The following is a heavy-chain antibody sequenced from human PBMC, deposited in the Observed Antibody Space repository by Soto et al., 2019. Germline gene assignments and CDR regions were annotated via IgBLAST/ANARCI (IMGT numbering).Heavy chain of an antibody. D-gene: IGHD3-10*01. CDR3: TIDSCITPIIVRFDY. CDR2: VKNKNDGGTT. Sequence: PGGSLRLSCAASGFTFSNAWINWVRQAPGKGLEWVGRVKNKNDGGTTDFAAPVKGRFAISRDDSKNMVYLEMNNLQTEDTAIYYCTIDSCITPIIVRFDYWGHGTLVTVSS. CDR1: GFTFSNAW. J-gene: IGHJ4*01. V-gene: IGHV3-15*07.